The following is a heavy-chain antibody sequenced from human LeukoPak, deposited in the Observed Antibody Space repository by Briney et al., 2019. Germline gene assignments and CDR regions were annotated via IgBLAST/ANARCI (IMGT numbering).Heavy chain of an antibody. CDR3: ARGTYDSSGWYEGHFDY. D-gene: IGHD6-19*01. Sequence: PGGSLRLSCAASGFTFSSCDMHWVRQATGKGLEWVSAIGTAGDTYYPGSVKGRFTISRENAKNSLYLQMNSLRAGDTAVYYCARGTYDSSGWYEGHFDYWGQGTLVTVSS. CDR1: GFTFSSCD. CDR2: IGTAGDT. J-gene: IGHJ4*02. V-gene: IGHV3-13*01.